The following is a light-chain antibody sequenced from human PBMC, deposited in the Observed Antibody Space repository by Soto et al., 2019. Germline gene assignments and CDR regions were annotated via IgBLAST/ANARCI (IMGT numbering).Light chain of an antibody. CDR2: GAS. V-gene: IGKV1-9*01. CDR1: QSIGKH. J-gene: IGKJ4*01. CDR3: QQVKTYPRT. Sequence: DIQMTQSPSFLSASVGDRVTITCRASQSIGKHLNWYQQKPGKAPKFLIYGASTLQSGVPSRFTGSGSGTQFTLTIDSLQPEDFATYYCQQVKTYPRTFGGGTKVDIK.